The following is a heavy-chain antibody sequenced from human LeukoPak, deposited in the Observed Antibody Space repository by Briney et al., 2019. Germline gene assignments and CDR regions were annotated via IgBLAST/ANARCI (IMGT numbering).Heavy chain of an antibody. CDR3: AKDRSALIVVGAFDI. CDR1: GFTFSSYS. CDR2: ISSSSSYI. Sequence: GGSLRLSCAASGFTFSSYSMNWVRKAPGKGLEWVSPISSSSSYIYYADFVKGRFTISRDNSKSTLYLQMSSLRVEDTAVYYCAKDRSALIVVGAFDIWGQGTMVTVSS. J-gene: IGHJ3*02. D-gene: IGHD2-2*01. V-gene: IGHV3-21*04.